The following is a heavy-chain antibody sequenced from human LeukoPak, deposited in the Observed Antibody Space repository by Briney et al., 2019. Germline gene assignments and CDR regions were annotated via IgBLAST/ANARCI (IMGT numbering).Heavy chain of an antibody. J-gene: IGHJ5*02. V-gene: IGHV1-69*01. Sequence: AAVKVSFKASGGTFISYAISWVRQAPGQGLEWMGGIITIFGTANYAQKFQGRVTITADESTSTAYMELSSLRSEDTAVYYCARARAAGTLVWFDPWGQGTLVTVSS. D-gene: IGHD6-13*01. CDR2: IITIFGTA. CDR3: ARARAAGTLVWFDP. CDR1: GGTFISYA.